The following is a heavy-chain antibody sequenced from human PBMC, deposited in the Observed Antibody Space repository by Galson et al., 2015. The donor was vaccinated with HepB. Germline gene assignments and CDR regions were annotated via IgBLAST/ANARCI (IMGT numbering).Heavy chain of an antibody. CDR2: IRGYDGKS. Sequence: SVKVSCKASGYTFTNYGISWVRQAPGQGLEWMGWIRGYDGKSNYAQMFQGRVTMTADTSTSIAYMELRSPRFDDTAVYYCLFYCGGGSCYHFDYWGQGTLVTVSS. CDR1: GYTFTNYG. D-gene: IGHD2-15*01. J-gene: IGHJ4*02. CDR3: LFYCGGGSCYHFDY. V-gene: IGHV1-18*04.